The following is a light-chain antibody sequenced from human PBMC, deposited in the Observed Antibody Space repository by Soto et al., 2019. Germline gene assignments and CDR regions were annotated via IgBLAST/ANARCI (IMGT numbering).Light chain of an antibody. CDR3: QQYNNWPALYT. V-gene: IGKV3-15*01. CDR2: GAS. Sequence: EIVMTQSPATLSVSPGERATLSCRASPSVSSNFAWYQQKPGQAPRLLIYGASTRATGIPARFSGSGSGTEFTLTISSLQSEDFAVYYCQQYNNWPALYTFGQGTKLEIK. CDR1: PSVSSN. J-gene: IGKJ2*01.